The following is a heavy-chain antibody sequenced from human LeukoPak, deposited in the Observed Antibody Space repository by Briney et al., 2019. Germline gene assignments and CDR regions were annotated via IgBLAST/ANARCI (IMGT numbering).Heavy chain of an antibody. CDR1: GYSISSGYY. Sequence: SETLPLTCAVSGYSISSGYYWGWIRQPPGKGLEWIGSIYHSGSTYYNPSLKSRVTISVDTSKNQFSLKLSSVTAADTAVYYCARRGSDIGDDPWGQGTLVTVSS. D-gene: IGHD2-15*01. CDR3: ARRGSDIGDDP. CDR2: IYHSGST. V-gene: IGHV4-38-2*01. J-gene: IGHJ5*02.